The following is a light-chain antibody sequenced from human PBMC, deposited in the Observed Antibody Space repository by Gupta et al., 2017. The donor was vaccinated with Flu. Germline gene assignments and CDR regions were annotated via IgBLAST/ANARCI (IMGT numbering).Light chain of an antibody. V-gene: IGKV1-5*03. CDR1: QNINIW. Sequence: GDRVTLTCRASQNINIWVAWYQQKPGNAPQLLIYKASTLESGIPPRFSGSGSGTEFTLTISSLQPADIATYYCQQNNGDPFTFGGGTKVEIK. CDR3: QQNNGDPFT. J-gene: IGKJ4*01. CDR2: KAS.